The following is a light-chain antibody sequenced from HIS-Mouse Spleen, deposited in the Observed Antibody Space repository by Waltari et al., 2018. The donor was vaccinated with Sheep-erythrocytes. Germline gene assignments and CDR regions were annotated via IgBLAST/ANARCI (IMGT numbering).Light chain of an antibody. CDR3: QAWDSSTAV. J-gene: IGLJ2*01. CDR2: QDS. Sequence: SYELTQPPSVSVSPGQTASITCPVDTLGDKYACWYQQKPGQSPVLVIYQDSKRPSGIPERFSGSNSGNTATLTISGTQAMDEADYYCQAWDSSTAVFGGGTKLTVL. V-gene: IGLV3-1*01. CDR1: TLGDKY.